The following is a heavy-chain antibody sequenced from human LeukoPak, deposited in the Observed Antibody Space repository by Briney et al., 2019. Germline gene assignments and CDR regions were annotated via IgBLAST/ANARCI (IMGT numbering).Heavy chain of an antibody. CDR2: IYYSGST. CDR3: AREQWPVHDLFPYNAFDI. CDR1: GGSISSYY. D-gene: IGHD6-19*01. Sequence: SETLSLTCTVSGGSISSYYWSWIRQPPGKGLEWIGYIYYSGSTNYNPSLKSRVTISVDTSKNQFSLKLSSVTAADTAVYYCAREQWPVHDLFPYNAFDIWGQGTMVTVSS. V-gene: IGHV4-59*01. J-gene: IGHJ3*02.